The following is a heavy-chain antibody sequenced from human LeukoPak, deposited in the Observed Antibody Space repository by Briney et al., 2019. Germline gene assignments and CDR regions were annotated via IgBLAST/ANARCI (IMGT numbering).Heavy chain of an antibody. V-gene: IGHV1-18*01. CDR2: ISAYNGNT. D-gene: IGHD3-22*01. Sequence: ASVKVSCKASGYTFTSYGISWVRQAPGQGLEWMGWISAYNGNTNYAQKLQGRVTMTTDTSTSTACMELRSLRSDDTAVYYCARASTLYDSSGYQVDYWGQGTLVTVSS. J-gene: IGHJ4*02. CDR3: ARASTLYDSSGYQVDY. CDR1: GYTFTSYG.